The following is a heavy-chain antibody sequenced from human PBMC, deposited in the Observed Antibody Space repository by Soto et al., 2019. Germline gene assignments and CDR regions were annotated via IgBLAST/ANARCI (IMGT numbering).Heavy chain of an antibody. CDR1: GFIFSSYA. J-gene: IGHJ6*02. CDR2: IGESGTPT. V-gene: IGHV3-23*01. Sequence: EVQLLESGGGLVQPGGSLRLSCAASGFIFSSYAMKWVRQAPGKGLEWVSLIGESGTPTYYADSVKGRFTISRDNSGNTMFLEMYSLRAEDTAVYYCARYIPGVRYYGMDVWGQGNTVTVSS. D-gene: IGHD2-2*01. CDR3: ARYIPGVRYYGMDV.